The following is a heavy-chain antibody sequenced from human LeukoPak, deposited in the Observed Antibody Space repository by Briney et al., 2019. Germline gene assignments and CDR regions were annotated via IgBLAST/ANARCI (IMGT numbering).Heavy chain of an antibody. D-gene: IGHD6-19*01. CDR2: IYYSGST. J-gene: IGHJ4*02. CDR3: ARAPRGIAVAPLDY. V-gene: IGHV4-59*01. CDR1: GGSISSYY. Sequence: SETLSLTCTVSGGSISSYYWSWIRQPPGKGLEWIGYIYYSGSTNYNPSLKSRVTISVDTSKNQFSLKLSSVTAADTAVYYCARAPRGIAVAPLDYWGQGTLVTVSS.